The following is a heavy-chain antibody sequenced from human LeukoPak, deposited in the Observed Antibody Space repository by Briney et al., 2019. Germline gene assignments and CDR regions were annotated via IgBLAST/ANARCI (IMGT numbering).Heavy chain of an antibody. J-gene: IGHJ4*02. CDR1: GYSFTTYW. V-gene: IGHV5-51*01. Sequence: GESLKISCKGSGYSFTTYWIGWVRQMPGKGLEWMGIIYPGGSDTRYSPSFQGQVTILADKSITTAYLQWTSLKASDTAMYYCARQGDSSGWSYDSWGQGTLVTVSS. CDR2: IYPGGSDT. CDR3: ARQGDSSGWSYDS. D-gene: IGHD6-19*01.